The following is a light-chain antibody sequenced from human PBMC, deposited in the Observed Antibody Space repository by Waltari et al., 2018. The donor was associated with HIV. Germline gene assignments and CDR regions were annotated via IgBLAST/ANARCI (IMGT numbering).Light chain of an antibody. J-gene: IGLJ2*01. CDR1: TGSVTRGHC. CDR2: DSN. Sequence: QPLGTQKPPLPVSPGETAFLTCASSTGSVTRGHCPYWFQLRPGHAPKTLIFDSNNGYSWTPARFAGFFVGRKAALTLTGAQPEDEANYYFLLTYGEDVGFGGGTKLTVL. CDR3: LLTYGEDVG. V-gene: IGLV7-46*01.